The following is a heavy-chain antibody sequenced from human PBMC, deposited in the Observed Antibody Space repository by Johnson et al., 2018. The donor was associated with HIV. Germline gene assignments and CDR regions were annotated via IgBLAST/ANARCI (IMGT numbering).Heavy chain of an antibody. J-gene: IGHJ3*02. CDR3: AREGAWEVRPGAFDI. D-gene: IGHD1-26*01. Sequence: VQLVESGGGLVQPGRSLRLSCAASGFTFDDYAMHWVRQTPGKGLEWVSGIRWNSGRTGYVDSVKGRFTISRDNAKNKLYLQMNSLRVEDTAVYYGAREGAWEVRPGAFDIWGQGTMVTVSS. V-gene: IGHV3-9*01. CDR2: IRWNSGRT. CDR1: GFTFDDYA.